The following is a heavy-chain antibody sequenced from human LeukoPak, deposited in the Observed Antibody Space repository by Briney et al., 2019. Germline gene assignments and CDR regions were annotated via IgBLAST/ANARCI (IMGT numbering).Heavy chain of an antibody. J-gene: IGHJ4*02. Sequence: GGSLRLSCTASGFTFGDYAMSWVRQAPGKGLEWVGFIRSKAYGGTTEYAASVKGRFTISRDDSKSIAYLQMNSLKTEDTAVYCCTRWNSSGWYGGFNDYWGQGTLVTVSS. V-gene: IGHV3-49*04. CDR1: GFTFGDYA. CDR2: IRSKAYGGTT. CDR3: TRWNSSGWYGGFNDY. D-gene: IGHD6-19*01.